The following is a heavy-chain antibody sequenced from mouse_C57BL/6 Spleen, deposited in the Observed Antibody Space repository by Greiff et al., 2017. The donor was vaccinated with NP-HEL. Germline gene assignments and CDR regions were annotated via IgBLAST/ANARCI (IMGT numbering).Heavy chain of an antibody. CDR3: ASAITTVVALDY. CDR2: IYPSDSET. V-gene: IGHV1-61*01. Sequence: VQLQQPGAELVRPGSSVKLSCKASGYTFTSYWMDWVKQRPGQGLEWIGNIYPSDSETHYNQKFKDKATLTVDKSSSTAYMQLSSLTSEDSAVYYCASAITTVVALDYWGQGTTLTVSS. J-gene: IGHJ2*01. CDR1: GYTFTSYW. D-gene: IGHD1-1*01.